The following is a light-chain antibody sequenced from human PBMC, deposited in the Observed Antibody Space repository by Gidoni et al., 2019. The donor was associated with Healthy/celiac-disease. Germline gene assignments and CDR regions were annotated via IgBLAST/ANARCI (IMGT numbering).Light chain of an antibody. CDR2: DAS. CDR1: QDISNY. Sequence: DIQMTQSPSSLSASVGDRVTITCQASQDISNYLNWYQQKPGKAPKLLIYDASNLETGVPSRFSGSGSGTDVPFTISSLQPEDIATYYCQQYDNLPFTFGPGTKVDIK. CDR3: QQYDNLPFT. J-gene: IGKJ3*01. V-gene: IGKV1-33*01.